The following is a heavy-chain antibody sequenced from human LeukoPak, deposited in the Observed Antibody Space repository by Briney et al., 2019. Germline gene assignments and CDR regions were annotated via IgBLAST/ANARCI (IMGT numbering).Heavy chain of an antibody. CDR3: ARGYYYDSSVAY. CDR2: ISGSGGST. Sequence: GGSLRLSCVASGLTFSSYAMSWVRQAPGKGLEWVSAISGSGGSTYYADSVKGRFTISRDNSKNTLYLQMNSLRAEDTAVYYCARGYYYDSSVAYWGQGTLVTVSS. CDR1: GLTFSSYA. V-gene: IGHV3-23*01. J-gene: IGHJ4*02. D-gene: IGHD3-22*01.